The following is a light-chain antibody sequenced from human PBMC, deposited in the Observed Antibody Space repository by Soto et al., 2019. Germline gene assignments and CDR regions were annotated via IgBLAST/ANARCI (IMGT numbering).Light chain of an antibody. CDR2: TAS. CDR3: QQYNSYLLT. V-gene: IGKV1-39*01. Sequence: DIQMTQSPSSLSASVGDRVTITRRASQSIRNYLNWYQQKPGKAPKVLIYTASSLQSGAPSRFSGSGSGTDFTLSIGRLQPEDFATYYCQQYNSYLLTFGGGTKVDIK. CDR1: QSIRNY. J-gene: IGKJ4*01.